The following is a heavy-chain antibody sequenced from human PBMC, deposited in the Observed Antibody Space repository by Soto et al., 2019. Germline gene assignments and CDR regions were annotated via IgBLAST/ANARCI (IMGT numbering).Heavy chain of an antibody. CDR3: AGEQFGVAL. Sequence: SETLSLTCTVSGGSISSYYWSWIRQPPGKGLEWIGYIYYSGSTNYNPSLKSRVTISVDTSKNQFSLKLCSVTAADTAVYYCAGEQFGVALWGQGTLVTVSS. CDR2: IYYSGST. CDR1: GGSISSYY. V-gene: IGHV4-59*01. J-gene: IGHJ4*02. D-gene: IGHD3-3*01.